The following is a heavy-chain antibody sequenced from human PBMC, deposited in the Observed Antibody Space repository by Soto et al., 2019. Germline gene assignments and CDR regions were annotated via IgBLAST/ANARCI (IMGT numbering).Heavy chain of an antibody. CDR3: ARAEGREVAATYYFDS. J-gene: IGHJ4*02. D-gene: IGHD6-19*01. Sequence: EVQLLESGGGLIQPGGSLRLSCAASGFTFGNYPMSWVRQAPGKGLERVSIISSTGGTIFYADSVKGRFTISRDSFRNTLYMHMNSLRAEDTAIYYCARAEGREVAATYYFDSWGQGTLVTVSS. CDR2: ISSTGGTI. V-gene: IGHV3-23*01. CDR1: GFTFGNYP.